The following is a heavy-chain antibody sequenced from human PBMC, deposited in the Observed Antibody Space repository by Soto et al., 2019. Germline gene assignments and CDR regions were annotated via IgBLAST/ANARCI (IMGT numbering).Heavy chain of an antibody. CDR3: AVLTMTTATTDAFDI. CDR1: GGSISSYY. CDR2: IYYSGST. Sequence: SETLSLTCTVSGGSISSYYWSWIRQPPGKGLEWIGYIYYSGSTNYNPSLKSRVTISVDTSKNQFSLKLSSVTAADTAVYYCAVLTMTTATTDAFDIWGQGTMVTVSS. V-gene: IGHV4-59*01. J-gene: IGHJ3*02. D-gene: IGHD4-17*01.